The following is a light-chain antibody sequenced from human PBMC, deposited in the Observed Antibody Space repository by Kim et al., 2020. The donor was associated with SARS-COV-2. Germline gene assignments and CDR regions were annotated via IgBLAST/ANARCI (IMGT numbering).Light chain of an antibody. V-gene: IGLV2-18*02. Sequence: GQSVTISCSGTGRDIGSYERVSWYQQSPGTAPRLLIYEVSHRPSGVPHRFSASKSGNTASLTISGLQPEDEGDYYCASYTVDIMWIIGGGTQLTVL. CDR1: GRDIGSYER. CDR3: ASYTVDIMWI. CDR2: EVS. J-gene: IGLJ2*01.